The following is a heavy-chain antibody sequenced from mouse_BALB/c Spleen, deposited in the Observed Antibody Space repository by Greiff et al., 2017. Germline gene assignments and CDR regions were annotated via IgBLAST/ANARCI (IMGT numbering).Heavy chain of an antibody. J-gene: IGHJ4*01. Sequence: VQGVESGPGLVAPSQSLSITCTVSGFSLTGYGVNWVRQPPGKGLEWLGMIWGDGSTDYNSALKSRLSISKDNSKSQVFLKMNSLQTDDTARYYCARAPYYYAMDYWGQGTSVTVSS. CDR2: IWGDGST. CDR3: ARAPYYYAMDY. CDR1: GFSLTGYG. V-gene: IGHV2-6-7*01.